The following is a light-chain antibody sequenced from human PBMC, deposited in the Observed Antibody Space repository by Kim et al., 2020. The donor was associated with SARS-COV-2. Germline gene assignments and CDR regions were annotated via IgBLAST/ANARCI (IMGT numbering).Light chain of an antibody. J-gene: IGLJ3*02. Sequence: GQRVTISCPGGGPNIGSKTAHWYQQLPGTAPKVLIYSNNQRPSGVPDRFSGSKSGTSASLAISGLQSEDEADYYCAAWDDSLNAWVFGGGTKVTVL. V-gene: IGLV1-44*01. CDR3: AAWDDSLNAWV. CDR1: GPNIGSKT. CDR2: SNN.